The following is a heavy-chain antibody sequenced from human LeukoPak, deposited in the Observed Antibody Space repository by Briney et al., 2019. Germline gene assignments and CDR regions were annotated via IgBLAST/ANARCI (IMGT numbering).Heavy chain of an antibody. CDR3: ARGLANSKWPHWFDP. CDR2: ISAIDSTT. CDR1: GFTFTNYE. J-gene: IGHJ5*02. V-gene: IGHV3-48*03. Sequence: GGSLRLSCAASGFTFTNYEMNWVRQDPGKGLEWVSYISAIDSTTYYADSVKGRFTISRDNAKNSLYLQMNSLRVEDTAVYHCARGLANSKWPHWFDPWGQGTLVSVSS. D-gene: IGHD3/OR15-3a*01.